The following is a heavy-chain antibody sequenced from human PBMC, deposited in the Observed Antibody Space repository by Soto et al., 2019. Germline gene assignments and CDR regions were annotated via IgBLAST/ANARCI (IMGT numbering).Heavy chain of an antibody. J-gene: IGHJ6*02. D-gene: IGHD2-15*01. CDR1: GFTFSSYG. CDR2: ISYDGSNK. V-gene: IGHV3-30*18. CDR3: AKDDLYCSGGSCYYNELSYYYYYGMDV. Sequence: PGGSLRLSCAASGFTFSSYGMHWVRQAPGKGLEWGAVISYDGSNKYYADSVKGRFTISRDNSKNTLYLQMNSLRAEDTAVYYCAKDDLYCSGGSCYYNELSYYYYYGMDVWGQGTTVTVSS.